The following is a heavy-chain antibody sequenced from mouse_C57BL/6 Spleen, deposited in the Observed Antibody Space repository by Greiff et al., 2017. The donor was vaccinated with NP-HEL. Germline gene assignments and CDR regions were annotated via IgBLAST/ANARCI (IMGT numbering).Heavy chain of an antibody. J-gene: IGHJ1*03. CDR2: INPNNGGT. CDR1: GYTFTDYN. CDR3: ASNPLGTFWYFDV. D-gene: IGHD5-1*01. V-gene: IGHV1-18*01. Sequence: EVKLVESGPELVKPGASVKIPCKASGYTFTDYNMDWVKQSHGKSLEWIGDINPNNGGTIYNQKFKGKATLTVDKSSSTAYMELRSLTSEDTAVYYCASNPLGTFWYFDVWGTGTTVTVSS.